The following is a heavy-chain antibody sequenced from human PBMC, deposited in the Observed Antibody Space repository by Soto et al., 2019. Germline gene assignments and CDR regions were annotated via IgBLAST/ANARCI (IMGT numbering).Heavy chain of an antibody. V-gene: IGHV4-39*01. CDR3: ARHKSGSDWLDP. J-gene: IGHJ5*02. CDR1: GGSISDISYC. CDR2: MFYSGAT. Sequence: SETLSLTCTVSGGSISDISYCWGWIRQPPGQGLQWIGCMFYSGATYYNPSLKYRVTLSVDTSNNEFSLKLVSVTAPDTAVYYCARHKSGSDWLDPWGQGTLVTVSS. D-gene: IGHD2-15*01.